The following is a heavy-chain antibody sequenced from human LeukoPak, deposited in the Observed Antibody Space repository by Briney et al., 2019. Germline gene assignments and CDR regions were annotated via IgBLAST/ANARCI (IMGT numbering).Heavy chain of an antibody. CDR1: GGSTSSYY. J-gene: IGHJ6*02. D-gene: IGHD5-12*01. CDR3: ARSGLDSRYYFGMDV. Sequence: SETLSLTCTVSGGSTSSYYWSWIRQPPGGGLEWIGYIYYSGSTNYNPSLKRRVTISLDTSKSQFSLKLRSVTAADTAVYYCARSGLDSRYYFGMDVWGQGTTVTVSS. CDR2: IYYSGST. V-gene: IGHV4-59*01.